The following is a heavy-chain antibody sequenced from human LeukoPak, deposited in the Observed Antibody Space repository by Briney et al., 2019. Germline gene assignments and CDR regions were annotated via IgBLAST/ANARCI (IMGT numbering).Heavy chain of an antibody. CDR3: ARFFSAATWGYNWFDP. J-gene: IGHJ5*02. Sequence: SETLSLTCTVSGGSISSYYWSWLRQPAGKGLEWIGRIYTSGSTNYNPSLKSRVTMSVDTSKNQFSLKLSSVTAADTAVYYCARFFSAATWGYNWFDPWGQGTLVTVSS. CDR1: GGSISSYY. V-gene: IGHV4-4*07. CDR2: IYTSGST. D-gene: IGHD2-15*01.